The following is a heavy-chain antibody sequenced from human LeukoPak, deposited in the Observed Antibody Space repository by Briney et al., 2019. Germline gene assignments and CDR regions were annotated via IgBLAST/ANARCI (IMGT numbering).Heavy chain of an antibody. CDR3: ARQAVEGSFDI. Sequence: ASETLSLTCTVSGGSISSYYWSWIRQPPGKGLEWIGYIYYSGSTNYNPSLESRVTISVDTSKNQFSLKLSSVTAADTAVYYCARQAVEGSFDIWGQGTMVTVSS. V-gene: IGHV4-59*01. D-gene: IGHD6-19*01. CDR1: GGSISSYY. CDR2: IYYSGST. J-gene: IGHJ3*02.